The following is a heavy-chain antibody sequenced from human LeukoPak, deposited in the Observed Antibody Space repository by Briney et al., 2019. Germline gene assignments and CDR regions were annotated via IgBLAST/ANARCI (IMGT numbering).Heavy chain of an antibody. Sequence: SETLSLTCAVYGGSFSGYYWGWIRQPPGKGLEWIGEINHSGSTNYNPSLKSRVTISVDTSKNQFSLKLSSVTAADTAVYYCARGGSGWRRNYYYYGMDVWGQGTTVTVSS. CDR2: INHSGST. CDR1: GGSFSGYY. CDR3: ARGGSGWRRNYYYYGMDV. J-gene: IGHJ6*02. D-gene: IGHD6-19*01. V-gene: IGHV4-34*01.